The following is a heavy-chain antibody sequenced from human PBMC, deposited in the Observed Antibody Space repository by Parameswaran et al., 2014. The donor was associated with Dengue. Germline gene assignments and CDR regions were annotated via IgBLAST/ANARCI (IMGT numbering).Heavy chain of an antibody. J-gene: IGHJ3*01. CDR3: ARESGGDYLWGTYRHAVHDTFDV. Sequence: VRQMPGKGLEWIGSIYYSESTYYNPSLESRVTISVDTSKNQFSLKLSSVTAADTAVYYCARESGGDYLWGTYRHAVHDTFDVWGQGTMVTVSS. D-gene: IGHD3-16*02. V-gene: IGHV4-39*01. CDR2: IYYSEST.